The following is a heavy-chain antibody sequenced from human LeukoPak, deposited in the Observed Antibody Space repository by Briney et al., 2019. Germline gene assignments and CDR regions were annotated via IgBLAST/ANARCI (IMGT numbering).Heavy chain of an antibody. CDR2: ISGSGSST. J-gene: IGHJ6*04. V-gene: IGHV3-23*01. CDR1: GFTFGDHA. D-gene: IGHD3-10*01. CDR3: AKDGFGDPDGYYYYYGMDV. Sequence: QPGRSLRLSCTASGFTFGDHAMSWVRQAPGKGLEWVSAISGSGSSTYYADSVKGRFTISRDNSKNTLYLQMNSLRAEDTAVYYCAKDGFGDPDGYYYYYGMDVWGKGTTVTVSS.